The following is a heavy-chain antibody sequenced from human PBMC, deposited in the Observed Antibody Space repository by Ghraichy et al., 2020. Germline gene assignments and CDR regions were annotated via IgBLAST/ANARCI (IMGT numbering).Heavy chain of an antibody. V-gene: IGHV3-23*01. Sequence: GGSLRLSCAASGFTFSSYAMSWVRQAPGKGLEWVSAISGSGGSTYYADSVKGRFTISRDNSKHTLYLQMNSLRAEDTAIFYCARAAVGYTYGPIDYWGQGTLVTVSS. D-gene: IGHD5-18*01. CDR3: ARAAVGYTYGPIDY. CDR2: ISGSGGST. CDR1: GFTFSSYA. J-gene: IGHJ4*02.